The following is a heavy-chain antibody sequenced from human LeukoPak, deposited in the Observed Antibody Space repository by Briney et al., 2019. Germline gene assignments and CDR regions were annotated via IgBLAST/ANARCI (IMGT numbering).Heavy chain of an antibody. Sequence: ASVKVSCKASGYTFTSYYMHWVRQAPGQGLEWMGIINPSGGSTSYAQKFQGRVTMTRDTSTSTVYMELSSLRSEDTAVYYCARGGHYYDSSGYSHDAFDIWGQGTMVTVSS. CDR1: GYTFTSYY. V-gene: IGHV1-46*01. CDR2: INPSGGST. J-gene: IGHJ3*02. D-gene: IGHD3-22*01. CDR3: ARGGHYYDSSGYSHDAFDI.